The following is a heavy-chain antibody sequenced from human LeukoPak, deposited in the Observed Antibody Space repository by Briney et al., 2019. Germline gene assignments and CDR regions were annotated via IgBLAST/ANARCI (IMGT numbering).Heavy chain of an antibody. CDR1: GGSISSYY. CDR2: IYYSGST. J-gene: IGHJ1*01. D-gene: IGHD6-13*01. Sequence: TSETLSLTCTVSGGSISSYYWSWIRQPPGKGLEWIGYIYYSGSTNYNPSLKSRVTISVDTSKNQFSLKLSSVTAADTAVYYCARRAAAGREYFQHWGQGTLVTVSS. CDR3: ARRAAAGREYFQH. V-gene: IGHV4-59*01.